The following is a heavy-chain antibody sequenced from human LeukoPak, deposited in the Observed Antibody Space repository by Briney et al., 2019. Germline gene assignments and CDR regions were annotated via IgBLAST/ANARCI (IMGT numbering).Heavy chain of an antibody. J-gene: IGHJ4*02. Sequence: GGSLRLSCAASGFTFDDYAMHWVRQAPGKGLEWVSGISWNSGSIGYADSVKGRFTISRDNAKNSLYLQMNSLRAEDTAVYYCAREDSSGYHDYWGQGTLVTVSS. CDR2: ISWNSGSI. V-gene: IGHV3-9*01. D-gene: IGHD3-22*01. CDR3: AREDSSGYHDY. CDR1: GFTFDDYA.